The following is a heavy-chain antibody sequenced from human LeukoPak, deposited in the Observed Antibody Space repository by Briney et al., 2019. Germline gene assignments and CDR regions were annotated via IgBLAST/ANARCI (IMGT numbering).Heavy chain of an antibody. Sequence: TGGSLRLSCAASGFTFSSYAMHWVRQAPGKGLEWVSAISGSGGSTYYADSVKGRFTISRDNSKNTLYLQMNSLRAEDTAVYYCAKDPGYSYGYRYFDYWGQGTLVTVSS. CDR3: AKDPGYSYGYRYFDY. J-gene: IGHJ4*02. CDR1: GFTFSSYA. V-gene: IGHV3-23*01. D-gene: IGHD5-18*01. CDR2: ISGSGGST.